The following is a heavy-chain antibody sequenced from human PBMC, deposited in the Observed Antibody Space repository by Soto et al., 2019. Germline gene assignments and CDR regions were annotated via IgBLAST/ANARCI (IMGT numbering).Heavy chain of an antibody. Sequence: ASVKVSCKASGGTFSSYAISWVRQAPGQGLEWMGGIIPIFGTANYAQKFQGRVTITADESTSTAYMELSSLRSEDTAVYYCARGQEEVRGVIDAFDIWGQGTMVTVSS. CDR2: IIPIFGTA. CDR3: ARGQEEVRGVIDAFDI. V-gene: IGHV1-69*13. J-gene: IGHJ3*02. D-gene: IGHD3-10*01. CDR1: GGTFSSYA.